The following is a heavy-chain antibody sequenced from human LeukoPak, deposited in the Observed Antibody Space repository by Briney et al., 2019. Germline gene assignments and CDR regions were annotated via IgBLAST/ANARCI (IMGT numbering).Heavy chain of an antibody. D-gene: IGHD2-2*01. J-gene: IGHJ4*02. V-gene: IGHV3-73*01. CDR2: IRSKPSSYTT. CDR3: ARDLGLSLYCSSTSCLAFDY. Sequence: PGGSLRLSCAASGFDFSGFYMHWVRQASGRGLEWVGLIRSKPSSYTTVYAASVKGRFTISRDNAKNSLYLQMNSLRAEDTALYYCARDLGLSLYCSSTSCLAFDYWGQGTLVTVSS. CDR1: GFDFSGFY.